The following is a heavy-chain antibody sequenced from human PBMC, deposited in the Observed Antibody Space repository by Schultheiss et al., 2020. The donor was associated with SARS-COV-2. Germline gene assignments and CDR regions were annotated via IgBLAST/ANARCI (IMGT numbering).Heavy chain of an antibody. CDR1: GFTFSSYW. CDR2: ISGSGGST. Sequence: GGSLRLSCAASGFTFSSYWMHWVRQAPGKGLVWVSAISGSGGSTYYADSVKGRFTISRDNSKNTLYLQMNSLRAEDTAVYYCAGPSRYIAVAAPYYYYGMDVWGQGTTVTVSS. V-gene: IGHV3-23*01. D-gene: IGHD6-19*01. CDR3: AGPSRYIAVAAPYYYYGMDV. J-gene: IGHJ6*02.